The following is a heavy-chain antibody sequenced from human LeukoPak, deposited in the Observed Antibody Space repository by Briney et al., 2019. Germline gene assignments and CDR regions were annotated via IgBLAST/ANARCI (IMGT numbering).Heavy chain of an antibody. D-gene: IGHD3-16*01. J-gene: IGHJ4*02. CDR1: VYTFTGYY. Sequence: GASLKLSCKASVYTFTGYYMRWVRQAPRQGLERMVWINPNIDGTNYAQKYQCSDTMTTDTSISTAYMELSRLRSDDTAVYYFARDPRGGLFYWGEGDLVTVSS. CDR2: INPNIDGT. V-gene: IGHV1-2*02. CDR3: ARDPRGGLFY.